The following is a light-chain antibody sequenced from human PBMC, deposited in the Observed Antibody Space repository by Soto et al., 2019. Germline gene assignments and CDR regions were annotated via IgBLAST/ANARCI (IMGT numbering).Light chain of an antibody. V-gene: IGKV3-15*01. CDR2: GAS. J-gene: IGKJ4*01. CDR3: QQYNNWPPVT. CDR1: QSVSSY. Sequence: IVMTQSPATLSLSPGERATLSCRASQSVSSYLAWYQQKPGQAPRLLIYGASTRATGIPARFSGSGSGTEFTLTISSLQSEDFAVYYCQQYNNWPPVTFGGGTKVDIK.